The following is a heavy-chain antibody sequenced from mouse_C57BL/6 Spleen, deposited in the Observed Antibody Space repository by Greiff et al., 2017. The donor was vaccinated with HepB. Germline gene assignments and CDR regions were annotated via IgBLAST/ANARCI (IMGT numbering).Heavy chain of an antibody. CDR2: INSNGGST. J-gene: IGHJ2*01. D-gene: IGHD1-3*01. V-gene: IGHV5-6-3*01. CDR1: GFTFSSYG. Sequence: EVKVVESGGGLVQPGGSLKLSCAASGFTFSSYGMSWVRQTPDKRLELVATINSNGGSTYYPDSVKGRFTISRDTAKNTLYLQMSSLKSEDTAMYYCARMAITRNWCQGTTLTVSS. CDR3: ARMAITRN.